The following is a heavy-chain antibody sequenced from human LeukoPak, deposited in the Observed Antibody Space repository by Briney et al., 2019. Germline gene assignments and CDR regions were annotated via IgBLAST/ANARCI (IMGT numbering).Heavy chain of an antibody. CDR2: INPGGNEI. CDR3: MCWGTDNH. D-gene: IGHD7-27*01. Sequence: GGSLRLSCTFSGLTFRRYWMNWVRQAPGKGLELVANINPGGNEIRSVDSVKGRSIISRDNAKNSLDLQMSSLRVEDTAVYYCMCWGTDNHWGQGILVTVSS. CDR1: GLTFRRYW. J-gene: IGHJ4*02. V-gene: IGHV3-7*01.